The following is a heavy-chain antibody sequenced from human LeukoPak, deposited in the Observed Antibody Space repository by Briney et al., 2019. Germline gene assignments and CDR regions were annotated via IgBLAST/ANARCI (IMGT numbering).Heavy chain of an antibody. CDR3: AREALILRFLEWPPGAFDI. CDR2: INHSGST. CDR1: GGSFSGYY. J-gene: IGHJ3*02. Sequence: SETLSLTCAVYGGSFSGYYWSWIRQPPGKGLEWIGEINHSGSTNYNPSLKSRVTISVDTSKNQFSLKLSSVTAADTAVYYCAREALILRFLEWPPGAFDIWGQGTMVTVSS. V-gene: IGHV4-34*01. D-gene: IGHD3-3*01.